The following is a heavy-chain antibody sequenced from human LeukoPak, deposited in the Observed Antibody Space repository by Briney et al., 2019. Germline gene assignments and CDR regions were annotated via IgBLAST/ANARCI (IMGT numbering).Heavy chain of an antibody. CDR1: GGTFSSYA. J-gene: IGHJ4*02. Sequence: ASVKVSCKASGGTFSSYAISWVRQPPGQGLEWMGGIIPIFGTANYAQKFQGRVTITADESTSTAYMELSSLRSEDTAVYYCARDLMPAAIGYFDYWGQGTLVTVSS. V-gene: IGHV1-69*13. CDR3: ARDLMPAAIGYFDY. D-gene: IGHD2-2*01. CDR2: IIPIFGTA.